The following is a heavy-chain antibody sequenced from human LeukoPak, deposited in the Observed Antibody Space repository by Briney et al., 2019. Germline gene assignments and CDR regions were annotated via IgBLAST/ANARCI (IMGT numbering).Heavy chain of an antibody. CDR1: GGSIRSSSYY. V-gene: IGHV4-31*03. J-gene: IGHJ4*02. Sequence: PSETLSLTCTVSGGSIRSSSYYWSWIRQHPGKGLEWIGYIYYSGSTYYNPSLKSRVTISVDTSKNQFSLKLSSVTAADTAVYYCARKTYYYGSGVPHFDYWGQGTLVTVSS. CDR3: ARKTYYYGSGVPHFDY. D-gene: IGHD3-10*01. CDR2: IYYSGST.